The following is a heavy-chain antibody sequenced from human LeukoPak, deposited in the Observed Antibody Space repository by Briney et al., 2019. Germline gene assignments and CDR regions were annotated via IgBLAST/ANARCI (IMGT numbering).Heavy chain of an antibody. Sequence: GRSLRLSCTASKFTFSNYGMHWVRQAPGKGLEWVAVISYDGSNKYYADSVKGRFTISRDNSKNTLYLQMNSLRAEDTAVYYCARDGIRYYYYGMDVWGQGTTVTVSS. CDR2: ISYDGSNK. D-gene: IGHD1-26*01. CDR1: KFTFSNYG. J-gene: IGHJ6*02. CDR3: ARDGIRYYYYGMDV. V-gene: IGHV3-30*03.